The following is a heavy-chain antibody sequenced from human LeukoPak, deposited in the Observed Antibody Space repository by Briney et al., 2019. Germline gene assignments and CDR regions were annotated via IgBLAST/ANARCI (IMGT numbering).Heavy chain of an antibody. CDR3: ARAPSGYSSSWYLLYFDY. CDR1: GGTFSSYA. V-gene: IGHV1-69*13. Sequence: SVKVSCKASGGTFSSYAISWVRQAPGQGLEWMGGIIPIFSTANYAQKFQGRVTITADESTSTAYMELSSLRSEDTAVYYCARAPSGYSSSWYLLYFDYWGQGTLVTVSS. CDR2: IIPIFSTA. J-gene: IGHJ4*02. D-gene: IGHD6-13*01.